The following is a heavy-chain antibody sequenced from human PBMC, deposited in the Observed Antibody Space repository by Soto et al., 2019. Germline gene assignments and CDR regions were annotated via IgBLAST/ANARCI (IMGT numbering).Heavy chain of an antibody. D-gene: IGHD3-16*01. CDR2: IYYSGST. J-gene: IGHJ6*02. Sequence: QVQLQESGPGLVKPSETLSLTCTVSGGSVSSGSYYWSWIRQPPGKGLEWIGYIYYSGSTNYNPSPKSRVTITVDTSKNQFSLKLSSVTAADTAVYYCARDRGEPVYYYYGMDVWGQGTTVTVSS. CDR3: ARDRGEPVYYYYGMDV. V-gene: IGHV4-61*01. CDR1: GGSVSSGSYY.